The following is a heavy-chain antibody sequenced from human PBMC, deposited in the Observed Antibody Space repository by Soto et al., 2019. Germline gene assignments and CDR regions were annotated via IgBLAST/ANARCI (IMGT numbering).Heavy chain of an antibody. Sequence: PREALKISCKGSGDSLTNYWINGGRQMPGKGLEWMGRIYPSDSYTNYSPSFQGHATFSADKSISTAYLQWSSLEASDTAIYYCELVIRERYNFYDYSCQELLLTGSS. CDR3: ELVIRERYNFYDY. CDR1: GDSLTNYW. CDR2: IYPSDSYT. D-gene: IGHD2-21*01. J-gene: IGHJ4*02. V-gene: IGHV5-10-1*01.